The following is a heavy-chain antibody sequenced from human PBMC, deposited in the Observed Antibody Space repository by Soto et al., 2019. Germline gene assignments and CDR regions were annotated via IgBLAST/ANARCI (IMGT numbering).Heavy chain of an antibody. CDR3: ARVALQFPHNTAMFDP. J-gene: IGHJ5*01. CDR2: ISDTGTT. D-gene: IGHD2-21*02. Sequence: SETLSLTCSVSGASITAYYWTWVRQPPGKGLQWIGYISDTGTTKYNPSLKSRVTISVHASKNELALKLTSATAADTAVYYCARVALQFPHNTAMFDPWGQGTLVTVSS. V-gene: IGHV4-59*01. CDR1: GASITAYY.